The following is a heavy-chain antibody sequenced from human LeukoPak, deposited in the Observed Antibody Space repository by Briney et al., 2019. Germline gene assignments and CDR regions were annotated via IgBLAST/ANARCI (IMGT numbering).Heavy chain of an antibody. CDR2: ISAYNGNT. Sequence: ASVKVSCKASGYTFTGYYMHWVRQAPGQGLEWMGWISAYNGNTNYAQKLQGRVTMTTDTSTSTAYMELRSLRSDDTAVYYCARLYKREVYYYYYMDVWGKGTTVTVSS. CDR1: GYTFTGYY. D-gene: IGHD1-1*01. CDR3: ARLYKREVYYYYYMDV. J-gene: IGHJ6*03. V-gene: IGHV1-18*04.